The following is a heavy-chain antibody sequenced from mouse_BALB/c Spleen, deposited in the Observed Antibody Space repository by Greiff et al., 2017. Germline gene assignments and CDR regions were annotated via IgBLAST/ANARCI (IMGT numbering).Heavy chain of an antibody. CDR3: ARAYYYGSRGTFDY. V-gene: IGHV14-1*02. J-gene: IGHJ2*01. Sequence: QLQQSGAELVRPGALVKLSCKASGFNIKDYYMHWVKQRPEQGLEWIGWIDPENGNTIYDPKFQGKASITADTSSNTAYLQLSSLTSEDTAVYYCARAYYYGSRGTFDYWGQGTTLTVSS. CDR2: IDPENGNT. CDR1: GFNIKDYY. D-gene: IGHD1-1*01.